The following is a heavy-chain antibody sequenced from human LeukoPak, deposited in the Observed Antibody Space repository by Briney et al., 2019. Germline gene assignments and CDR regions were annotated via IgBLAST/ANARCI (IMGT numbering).Heavy chain of an antibody. CDR3: ARGHTSGWSNFDC. Sequence: GGSLRLSCATSGFTFSSYEMNWVRQAPGKGLEWVSYINSVGNTIYYADSVRGRFTISRDNAKNSLYLQMSSLRAEDTAVYYCARGHTSGWSNFDCWGLGTLVTVSS. J-gene: IGHJ4*02. D-gene: IGHD6-19*01. CDR1: GFTFSSYE. CDR2: INSVGNTI. V-gene: IGHV3-48*03.